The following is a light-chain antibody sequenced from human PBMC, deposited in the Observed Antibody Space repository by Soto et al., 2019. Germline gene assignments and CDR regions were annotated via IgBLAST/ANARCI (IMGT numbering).Light chain of an antibody. J-gene: IGKJ1*01. CDR2: DAS. CDR3: QQYDKYST. V-gene: IGKV1-5*01. Sequence: DLHMTQSPSTLSASVGDRVTIXXRASQGISNWLAWYQQKPGKAPNFLIYDASTLQGGVPSRFSGSGSGTEFTLTVTSLQPEDFATYFCQQYDKYSTFGHGTKVDIK. CDR1: QGISNW.